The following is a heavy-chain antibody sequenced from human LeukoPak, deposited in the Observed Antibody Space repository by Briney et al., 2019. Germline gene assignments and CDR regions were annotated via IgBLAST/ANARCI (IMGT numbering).Heavy chain of an antibody. V-gene: IGHV3-21*01. CDR1: GFTFSSDR. D-gene: IGHD4/OR15-4a*01. J-gene: IGHJ4*02. CDR3: ARDLPVSGAYHQFDS. CDR2: IYSGSDYI. Sequence: GGSLRLSCVASGFTFSSDRMNRVRQAPGKGLEWVSTIYSGSDYIYYADSVKGRFTISRDNAKNSLYLQMNSLRAEDTAIYYCARDLPVSGAYHQFDSWGQGTLVTVSS.